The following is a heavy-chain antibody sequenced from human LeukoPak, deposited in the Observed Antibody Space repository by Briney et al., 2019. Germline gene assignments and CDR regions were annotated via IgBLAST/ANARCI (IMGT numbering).Heavy chain of an antibody. D-gene: IGHD2-15*01. CDR2: MHTSGTT. CDR3: ARGGGEFNN. V-gene: IGHV4-61*02. CDR1: GGSVSSGSYY. Sequence: SQTLSLTCTVSGGSVSSGSYYWSWIRQPAGKGLEWIGRMHTSGTTNYNPALKSRVTISEDTSKSQFSLNLTSVTAADTAVYYCARGGGEFNNWGQGTLVTVSS. J-gene: IGHJ4*02.